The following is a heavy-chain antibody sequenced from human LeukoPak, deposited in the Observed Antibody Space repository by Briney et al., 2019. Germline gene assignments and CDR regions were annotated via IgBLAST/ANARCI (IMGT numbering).Heavy chain of an antibody. D-gene: IGHD3-10*01. CDR2: INHSGGT. V-gene: IGHV4-34*01. CDR1: GGSFSGYY. CDR3: ARGLRYYGSGSYPSGLYYYYYGMDV. J-gene: IGHJ6*02. Sequence: SETLSLTCAVYGGSFSGYYWSWIRQPPGKGLEWIGEINHSGGTNYNPSLKSRVTISVDTSKNQFSLKLSSVTAADTAVYYCARGLRYYGSGSYPSGLYYYYYGMDVWGQETTVTVSS.